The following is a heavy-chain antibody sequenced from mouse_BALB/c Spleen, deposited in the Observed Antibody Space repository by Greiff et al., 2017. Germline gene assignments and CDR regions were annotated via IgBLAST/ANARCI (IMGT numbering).Heavy chain of an antibody. CDR3: ARDWWVDY. D-gene: IGHD1-1*02. J-gene: IGHJ4*01. CDR1: GFTFSSYA. V-gene: IGHV5-9-4*01. CDR2: ISSGGSYT. Sequence: EVQRVESGGGLVQPGGSRKLSCAASGFTFSSYAMSWVRQSPEKRLEWVAEISSGGSYTYYPDTVTGRFTISRDNAKNTLYLEMSSLRSEDTAMYYCARDWWVDYWGQGTSVTVSS.